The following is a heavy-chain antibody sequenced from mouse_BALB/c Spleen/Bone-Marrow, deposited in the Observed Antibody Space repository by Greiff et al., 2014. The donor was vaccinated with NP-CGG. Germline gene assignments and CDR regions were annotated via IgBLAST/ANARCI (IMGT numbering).Heavy chain of an antibody. CDR3: ARSDGAMDY. J-gene: IGHJ4*01. Sequence: EVQLQQSGGGLVQPGGSRKLSCAASGFTFSSFGMHWVRQAPEKGLEWVAYISTGSSTIYYAGTVKGRFTISRDNPKNTLFLQMTSLRSEDTAMYYCARSDGAMDYWGQGTSVTVSS. V-gene: IGHV5-17*02. D-gene: IGHD2-3*01. CDR2: ISTGSSTI. CDR1: GFTFSSFG.